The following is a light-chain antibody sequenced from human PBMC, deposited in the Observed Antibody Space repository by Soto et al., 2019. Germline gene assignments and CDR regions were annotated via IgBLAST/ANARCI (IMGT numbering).Light chain of an antibody. CDR2: TAS. J-gene: IGKJ3*01. V-gene: IGKV1-12*01. CDR1: QGISSW. Sequence: IQMTQSPSSVSASVGDRVTITCRASQGISSWLDWYQQKPGKAPKLLIYTASSLQSGVPSRFSVSGSVTDFTLTISSLQPEDFATCSCQQANSFPFTFGPGTKVDI. CDR3: QQANSFPFT.